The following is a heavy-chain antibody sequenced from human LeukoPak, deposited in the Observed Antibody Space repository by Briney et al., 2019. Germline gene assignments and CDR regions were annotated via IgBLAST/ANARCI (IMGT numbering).Heavy chain of an antibody. J-gene: IGHJ5*02. Sequence: SETLPLTCAVYGGSFSGYYWSWIRQPPGKGLEWIGEINHSGSTNYNPSLKSRVTISVDTSKNQFSLKLSSVTAADTAVYYCAREGKWLVLGNWFDPWGQGTLVTVSS. D-gene: IGHD6-19*01. CDR2: INHSGST. V-gene: IGHV4-34*01. CDR1: GGSFSGYY. CDR3: AREGKWLVLGNWFDP.